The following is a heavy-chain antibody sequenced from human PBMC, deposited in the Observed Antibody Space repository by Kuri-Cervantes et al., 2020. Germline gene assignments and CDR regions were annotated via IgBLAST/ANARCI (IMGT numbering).Heavy chain of an antibody. D-gene: IGHD5-24*01. CDR1: GYTFTSYD. Sequence: ASVKVSCKAFGYTFTSYDINWVRQATGQGLEWMGWMNPNSGNTGYAQKFQGRVTMTRNTSISTAYMELSSLRSEDTAVYYCARGSKRWLQLVFDYWGQGTLVTVSS. J-gene: IGHJ4*02. V-gene: IGHV1-8*01. CDR3: ARGSKRWLQLVFDY. CDR2: MNPNSGNT.